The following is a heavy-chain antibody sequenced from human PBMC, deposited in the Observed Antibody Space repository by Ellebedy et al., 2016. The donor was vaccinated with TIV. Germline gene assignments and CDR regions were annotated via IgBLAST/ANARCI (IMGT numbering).Heavy chain of an antibody. CDR1: GGTFSRYA. Sequence: SVKVSXXASGGTFSRYAISWVRQAPGQGLEWMGGIIPFFGTANYAQKFQGRVTITADESTTTAYMELSSLISEDTAVYYCATYCVTGSCYYSGMDVWGLGTTVTVSS. V-gene: IGHV1-69*13. J-gene: IGHJ6*02. D-gene: IGHD2-21*01. CDR3: ATYCVTGSCYYSGMDV. CDR2: IIPFFGTA.